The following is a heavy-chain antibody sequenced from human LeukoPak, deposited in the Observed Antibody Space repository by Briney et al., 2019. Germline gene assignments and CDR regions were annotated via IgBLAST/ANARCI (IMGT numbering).Heavy chain of an antibody. CDR1: GFTFSSYA. Sequence: PGGSLRLSCAASGFTFSSYAMGWVRQPPGKGLEWVSSLTGSGGSTYHADSVQGRFTISRDNSTNTLYLQMNSLRAEDTAVYYCAKLLPNIPNYDILRPRDAFDIWGQGTMVTVS. CDR2: LTGSGGST. J-gene: IGHJ3*02. D-gene: IGHD3-9*01. CDR3: AKLLPNIPNYDILRPRDAFDI. V-gene: IGHV3-23*01.